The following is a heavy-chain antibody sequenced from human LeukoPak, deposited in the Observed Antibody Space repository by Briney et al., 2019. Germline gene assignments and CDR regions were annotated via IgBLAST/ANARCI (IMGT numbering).Heavy chain of an antibody. D-gene: IGHD3/OR15-3a*01. J-gene: IGHJ4*02. Sequence: GGSLRPSCAASGFTFSTYSMNWVRQAPGKGLEWVSSISSSGTYIYYADSVKGRFTISRDNAKNSLYLQMNSLRAEDTAVYYCARSGRTRYYLDYFDYWGQGTLVTVSS. CDR3: ARSGRTRYYLDYFDY. CDR2: ISSSGTYI. V-gene: IGHV3-21*01. CDR1: GFTFSTYS.